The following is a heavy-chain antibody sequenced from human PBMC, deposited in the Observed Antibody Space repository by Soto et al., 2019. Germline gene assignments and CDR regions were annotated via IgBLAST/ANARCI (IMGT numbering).Heavy chain of an antibody. CDR1: GRTFSVHY. Sequence: PSDALSLTYVPFGRTFSVHYWSWIRQPPGPGLQWIGEINHSGSTNYNPSLKSRVTISVDTSKNQFSLKLSSVTAADTAVYYCARRSRGYGSGSYYISYYYYGMDVWGQGTTVS. V-gene: IGHV4-34*01. CDR2: INHSGST. D-gene: IGHD3-10*01. CDR3: ARRSRGYGSGSYYISYYYYGMDV. J-gene: IGHJ6*02.